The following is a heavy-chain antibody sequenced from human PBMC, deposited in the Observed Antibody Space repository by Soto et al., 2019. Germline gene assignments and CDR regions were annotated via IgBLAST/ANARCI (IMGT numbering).Heavy chain of an antibody. Sequence: SETLSLTCAVSGYSISSGYYWGWIRQPPGKGLEWIGSIYHSGSTYYNPSLKSRVTISVGTSKNQFSLKLSSVTAADTAVYYCASRTVLRFLEWLPRRNYYYGMDVWGQGTTVTVSS. V-gene: IGHV4-38-2*01. D-gene: IGHD3-3*01. CDR2: IYHSGST. J-gene: IGHJ6*02. CDR3: ASRTVLRFLEWLPRRNYYYGMDV. CDR1: GYSISSGYY.